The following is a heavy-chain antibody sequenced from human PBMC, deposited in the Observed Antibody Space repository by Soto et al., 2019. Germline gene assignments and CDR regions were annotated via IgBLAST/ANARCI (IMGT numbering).Heavy chain of an antibody. D-gene: IGHD2-2*01. J-gene: IGHJ6*02. CDR3: ARDLGAPGRGSAVGYYYHYGMDV. V-gene: IGHV3-7*05. CDR2: IKEDGSEK. Sequence: EVQLVESGGGLVQPGGSLRLSCAASEFTFSSYCMNWVRQAPGKGLEWVANIKEDGSEKYYVDSVKGRFTISRDNAKNSLYLQMNSLRGEDTAVYYCARDLGAPGRGSAVGYYYHYGMDVWGQGTTVTVS. CDR1: EFTFSSYC.